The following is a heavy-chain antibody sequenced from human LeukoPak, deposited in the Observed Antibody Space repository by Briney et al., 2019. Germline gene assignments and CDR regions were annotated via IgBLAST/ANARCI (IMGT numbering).Heavy chain of an antibody. CDR3: ARARTVGGYFDWFGAFDI. CDR2: FDPEDGET. V-gene: IGHV1-24*01. CDR1: GYNLTELS. Sequence: ASVKVSCKVSGYNLTELSMHWVRQAPGKGLEWMGGFDPEDGETIYAQKFQGRVTMTEDTSTDTAYMELSSLRSEDTAVYYCARARTVGGYFDWFGAFDIWGQGTMVTVSS. J-gene: IGHJ3*02. D-gene: IGHD3-9*01.